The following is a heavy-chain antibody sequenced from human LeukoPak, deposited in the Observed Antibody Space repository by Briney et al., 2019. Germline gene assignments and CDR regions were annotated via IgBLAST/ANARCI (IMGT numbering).Heavy chain of an antibody. CDR2: MYYRGTP. V-gene: IGHV4-31*03. CDR1: GGSISSGGHY. J-gene: IGHJ4*02. CDR3: ARDPFGSTYFDY. Sequence: KPSQTLSLTCTVSGGSISSGGHYWGWIRQHPGKGLEWIGYMYYRGTPYYNPSLKSRFTISEGTSKSQFSLKLSSVTAADTAVYYCARDPFGSTYFDYWGQGTLVTVSS. D-gene: IGHD6-13*01.